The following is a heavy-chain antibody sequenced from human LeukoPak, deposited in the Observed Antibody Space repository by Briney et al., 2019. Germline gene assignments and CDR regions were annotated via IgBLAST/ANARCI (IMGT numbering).Heavy chain of an antibody. D-gene: IGHD6-13*01. Sequence: SVKVSCKASGGTFSSYAISWVRQAPGQGLEWMGGIIPIFGTANYAQKFQGRVTITADESTSTAYMELSSLRSEDTAVYYCARLPAAGTFLYYMDVWGKGTTVTVSS. V-gene: IGHV1-69*13. CDR2: IIPIFGTA. CDR1: GGTFSSYA. CDR3: ARLPAAGTFLYYMDV. J-gene: IGHJ6*03.